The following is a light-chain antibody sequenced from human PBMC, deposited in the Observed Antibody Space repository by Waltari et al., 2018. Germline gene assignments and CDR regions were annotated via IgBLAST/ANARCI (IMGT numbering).Light chain of an antibody. CDR3: AAWDDSLNGWV. J-gene: IGLJ3*02. Sequence: QSVLTQPPSVSEAPRQSVTISCSGSVSNIGSNAVNWYQQLPGKAPKLLIYFDDLLPSGVSDRCAGSKSGTSASLAISGLQSEDEADYYCAAWDDSLNGWVFGGGTKLTVL. CDR1: VSNIGSNA. CDR2: FDD. V-gene: IGLV1-36*01.